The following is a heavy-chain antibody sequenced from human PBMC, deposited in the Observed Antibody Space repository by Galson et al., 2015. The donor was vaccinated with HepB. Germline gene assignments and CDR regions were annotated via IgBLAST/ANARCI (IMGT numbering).Heavy chain of an antibody. V-gene: IGHV1-69*13. CDR1: GGTFSSYA. Sequence: SVKVSCKASGGTFSSYAISWVRQAPGQGLEWMGGIIPIFGTANYAQKFQGRVTITADESTSTAYMELSSLRSEDTAVYYCARPNSSGYSTYAFDIWGQGTMVTVSS. J-gene: IGHJ3*02. CDR3: ARPNSSGYSTYAFDI. D-gene: IGHD3-22*01. CDR2: IIPIFGTA.